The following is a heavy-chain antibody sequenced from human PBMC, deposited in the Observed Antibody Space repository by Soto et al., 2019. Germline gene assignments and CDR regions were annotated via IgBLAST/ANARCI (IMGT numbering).Heavy chain of an antibody. D-gene: IGHD3-22*01. CDR2: ISAYNGKT. CDR3: ARQCSYGSGSDI. Sequence: QVQLVQSGAEVKQHGASVKVSCTASGYTFSSYGINWVRQAPGQGLEWMGWISAYNGKTYYTQKVQGRVNMTTDTSTSTAYMEVRGLRSDDTAEYYCARQCSYGSGSDIWGQGTMVTVSS. V-gene: IGHV1-18*01. CDR1: GYTFSSYG. J-gene: IGHJ3*02.